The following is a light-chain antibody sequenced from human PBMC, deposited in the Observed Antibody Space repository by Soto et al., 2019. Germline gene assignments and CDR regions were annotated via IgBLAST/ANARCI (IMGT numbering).Light chain of an antibody. J-gene: IGKJ1*01. CDR3: QQYNNWPPWT. CDR2: GAS. CDR1: QSLSSN. V-gene: IGKV3-15*01. Sequence: EIVMTQSPATLSVSPGERATLSCRASQSLSSNLAWYQQKPVQAPRLLIYGASTRSTGIPARFSGSGSGTEFTLTVSSLQSEDFAVYYCQQYNNWPPWTFGQGTKVDIK.